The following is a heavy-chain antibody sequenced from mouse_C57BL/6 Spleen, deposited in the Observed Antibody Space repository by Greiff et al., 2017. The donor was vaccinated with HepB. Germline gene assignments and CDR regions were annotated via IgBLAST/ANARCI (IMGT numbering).Heavy chain of an antibody. CDR1: GFTFSDYG. D-gene: IGHD4-1*01. Sequence: EVMLVESGGGLVKPGGSLKLSCAASGFTFSDYGMHWVRQAPEKGLEWVAYISSGSSTNYYADTVKGRFTISRDNAKNTLFLQMTSLRSEDTAMYYCAKLGQAYWGQGTLVTVSA. CDR2: ISSGSSTN. V-gene: IGHV5-17*01. CDR3: AKLGQAY. J-gene: IGHJ3*01.